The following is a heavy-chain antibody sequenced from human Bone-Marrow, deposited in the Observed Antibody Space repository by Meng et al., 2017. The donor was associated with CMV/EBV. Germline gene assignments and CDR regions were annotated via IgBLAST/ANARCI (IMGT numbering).Heavy chain of an antibody. V-gene: IGHV3-7*03. D-gene: IGHD6-13*01. Sequence: GESLKISCAASGFTFSSYWMSWVRQAPGKGLEWVANIKQDGSEKYYVDSVKGRFTISRDNAKNSLYLQMNSLRAADTAVYYCAREGDPYSSSWLGDFDLWGRGTLVTVSS. CDR3: AREGDPYSSSWLGDFDL. CDR1: GFTFSSYW. CDR2: IKQDGSEK. J-gene: IGHJ2*01.